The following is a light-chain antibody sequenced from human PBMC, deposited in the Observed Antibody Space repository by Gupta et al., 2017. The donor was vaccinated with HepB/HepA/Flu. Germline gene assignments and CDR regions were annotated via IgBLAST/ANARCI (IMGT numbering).Light chain of an antibody. V-gene: IGKV3-11*01. J-gene: IGKJ1*01. Sequence: DIVLTQSPTTLSLSPGERATLSCRASQSVSSYLAWYQQKPGQAPRLLIYDASNRATGIPARFSGSGSGTDFTLTISSLEPEDLAVYYCQQRSNWPWTFGQGTKVEIK. CDR3: QQRSNWPWT. CDR1: QSVSSY. CDR2: DAS.